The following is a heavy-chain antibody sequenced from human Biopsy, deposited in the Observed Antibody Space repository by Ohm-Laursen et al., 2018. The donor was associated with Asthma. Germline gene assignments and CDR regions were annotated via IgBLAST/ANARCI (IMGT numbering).Heavy chain of an antibody. CDR3: ASDFPKDYVRYNFQF. CDR1: GYSLTDFA. V-gene: IGHV1-24*01. D-gene: IGHD4-17*01. Sequence: GSSVKVSCKISGYSLTDFAIHWVRQAPGQGLEWMGGHNPEEGGTVNARRFQGRVTMTEDTSTDTAYMELSSLSSDDTAVYYCASDFPKDYVRYNFQFWGQGTLVTVSS. CDR2: HNPEEGGT. J-gene: IGHJ4*02.